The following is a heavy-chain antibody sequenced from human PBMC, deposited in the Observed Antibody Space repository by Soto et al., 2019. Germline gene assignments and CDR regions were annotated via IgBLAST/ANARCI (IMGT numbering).Heavy chain of an antibody. V-gene: IGHV4-4*02. CDR1: GGTVASSHW. CDR2: VYHTGDT. D-gene: IGHD2-21*02. J-gene: IGHJ5*02. Sequence: SETLSLTCGVPGGTVASSHWWSWVRQSPGRGLEWIGNVYHTGDTNFNPSLQSRATFSVDKSNNQFSLRLTSVTAADTAVYFCAREIVTAGGNNYFDPWGPGTLVTVSS. CDR3: AREIVTAGGNNYFDP.